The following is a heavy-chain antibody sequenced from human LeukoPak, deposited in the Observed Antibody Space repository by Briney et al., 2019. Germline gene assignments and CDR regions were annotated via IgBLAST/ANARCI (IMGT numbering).Heavy chain of an antibody. V-gene: IGHV3-74*01. Sequence: PGGSLRLSCAASGFTFSSYWMHWVRQAPGKGLVWVSRTKGDGSSTNYADSVKGRFTISRDNAKNTLYLQMNSLRAEDTAVYYCARDVVGWGQGTLVTVSS. CDR3: ARDVVG. CDR2: TKGDGSST. J-gene: IGHJ4*02. CDR1: GFTFSSYW. D-gene: IGHD3-16*01.